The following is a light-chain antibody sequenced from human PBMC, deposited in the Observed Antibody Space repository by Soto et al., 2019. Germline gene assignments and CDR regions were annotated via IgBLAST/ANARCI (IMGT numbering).Light chain of an antibody. J-gene: IGLJ1*01. V-gene: IGLV2-14*01. CDR2: DVS. CDR1: SSDVGGYNY. CDR3: SSYTSSSTIYV. Sequence: QSALTQPASVSGSPGQSITISCTGTSSDVGGYNYVSWYQQHPGKAPKLMIYDVSSRPSGVSNRFSGSKSGNTASLTISGLQAEDEADYYCSSYTSSSTIYVFGTGTKLTVL.